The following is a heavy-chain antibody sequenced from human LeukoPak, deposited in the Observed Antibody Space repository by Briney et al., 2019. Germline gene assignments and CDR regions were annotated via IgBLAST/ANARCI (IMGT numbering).Heavy chain of an antibody. Sequence: SQTLSLTCAIFGDSVSSTGASWNWIRQSPSRGLEWLGRTYYRSQQWHSDYAPSVKGRITLNPDTSKNQFSLQLNSITPEDTAVYYCGRETDFGVVTNWGQGTLVTVSS. CDR2: TYYRSQQWHS. J-gene: IGHJ4*02. CDR1: GDSVSSTGAS. D-gene: IGHD3-3*01. V-gene: IGHV6-1*01. CDR3: GRETDFGVVTN.